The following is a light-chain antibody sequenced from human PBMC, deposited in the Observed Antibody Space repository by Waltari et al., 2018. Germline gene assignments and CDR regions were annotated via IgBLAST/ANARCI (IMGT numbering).Light chain of an antibody. Sequence: QSVLTQPPSVSGAPGQRVTISCTGSGSNIGAGYDVHWYQQLPRAAPKLLILGTSSRPLGVPDRFFGSTSGTSASLAITGLQAEDEAVYYCQSYDTSLSVVFGGGTKLTVL. J-gene: IGLJ3*02. CDR3: QSYDTSLSVV. CDR1: GSNIGAGYD. CDR2: GTS. V-gene: IGLV1-40*01.